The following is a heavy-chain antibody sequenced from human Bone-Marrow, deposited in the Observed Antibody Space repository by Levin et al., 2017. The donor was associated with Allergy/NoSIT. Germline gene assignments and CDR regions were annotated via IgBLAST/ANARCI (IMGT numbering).Heavy chain of an antibody. CDR1: GGSISSYY. Sequence: SQTLSLTCTVSGGSISSYYWSWIRQPTGKGLEWIGRIYISGNTNYNTSLKSRIAMSLDTSRNQVSLNLNSVTAADTAVFYCARDSGGNGYPDYWGQGTLVTVSS. V-gene: IGHV4-4*07. J-gene: IGHJ4*02. CDR3: ARDSGGNGYPDY. D-gene: IGHD3-22*01. CDR2: IYISGNT.